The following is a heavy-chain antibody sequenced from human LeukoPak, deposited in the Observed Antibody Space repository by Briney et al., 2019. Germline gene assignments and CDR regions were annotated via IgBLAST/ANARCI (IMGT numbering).Heavy chain of an antibody. CDR2: IKQDGSEK. D-gene: IGHD3-3*01. V-gene: IGHV3-7*01. Sequence: GGSLRLSCAASGFTFSSYWMSWVRQAPGKGLEWVANIKQDGSEKYYVDSVKGRFTISRDNAKNSLYLQMNSLRAEDTAVYYCARDPGCDFWSGYYFDYWGQGTLVTVSS. J-gene: IGHJ4*02. CDR3: ARDPGCDFWSGYYFDY. CDR1: GFTFSSYW.